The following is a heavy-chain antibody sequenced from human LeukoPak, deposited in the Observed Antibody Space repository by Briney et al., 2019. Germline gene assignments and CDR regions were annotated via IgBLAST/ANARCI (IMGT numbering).Heavy chain of an antibody. D-gene: IGHD1-1*01. CDR3: ARLRPLARGVLARYYFDY. V-gene: IGHV4-39*01. CDR1: GGSISSSSYY. Sequence: PSETLSLTCTVSGGSISSSSYYWGWIRQPPGKGLEWIGSIYYSGSTYYNPSLKSRVTISVDTSKNQFSLKLSSVTAADTAVYYCARLRPLARGVLARYYFDYWGQGTLVTVSS. CDR2: IYYSGST. J-gene: IGHJ4*02.